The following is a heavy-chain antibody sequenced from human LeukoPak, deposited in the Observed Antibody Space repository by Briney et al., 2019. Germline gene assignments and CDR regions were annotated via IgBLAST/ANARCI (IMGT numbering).Heavy chain of an antibody. CDR1: GGSISSSNW. Sequence: SETLSLTCAVSGGSISSSNWWSWVRQPPGKGLEWIGEIYHSGSTNYNPSLKSRVTISVDKSKNQFSLKLSSVTAADTAVYYCARGAVQGYYDSSGYRTYSYYFDYWGQGTLVTVSS. CDR3: ARGAVQGYYDSSGYRTYSYYFDY. CDR2: IYHSGST. D-gene: IGHD3-22*01. V-gene: IGHV4-4*02. J-gene: IGHJ4*02.